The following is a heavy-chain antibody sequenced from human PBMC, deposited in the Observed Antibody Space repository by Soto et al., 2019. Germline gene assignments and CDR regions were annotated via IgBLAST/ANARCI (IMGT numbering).Heavy chain of an antibody. CDR1: GGSISSGGYS. CDR2: IYHSGST. J-gene: IGHJ5*02. V-gene: IGHV4-30-2*01. Sequence: SETLSLTCAVSGGSISSGGYSWSWIRQPPGKGLEWIGYIYHSGSTYYNPSLKSRVTISVDRSKNQFSLKLSSVTAADTAVYYCARAIGSNYRFDPWGQGTLVTVSS. D-gene: IGHD4-4*01. CDR3: ARAIGSNYRFDP.